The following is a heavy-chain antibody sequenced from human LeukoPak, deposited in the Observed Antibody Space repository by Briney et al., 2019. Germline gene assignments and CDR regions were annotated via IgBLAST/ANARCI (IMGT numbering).Heavy chain of an antibody. CDR1: GGSISSSSYY. V-gene: IGHV4-39*07. CDR2: INPSGTT. CDR3: ARDRKLLWFGDGGSDAFDI. Sequence: SETLSLTCTVSGGSISSSSYYWGWIRQPPGKGLEWIGEINPSGTTNYNPSLKGRVTISLDTSKNHFSLNLSSVTAADTAVYYCARDRKLLWFGDGGSDAFDIWGQGTMVTVSS. J-gene: IGHJ3*02. D-gene: IGHD3-10*01.